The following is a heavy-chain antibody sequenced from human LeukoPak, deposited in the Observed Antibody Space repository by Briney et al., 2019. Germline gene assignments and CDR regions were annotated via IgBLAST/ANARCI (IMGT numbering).Heavy chain of an antibody. CDR3: AKAANDILTGYQGVYYYMDV. V-gene: IGHV3-30*02. J-gene: IGHJ6*03. Sequence: HAGGSLRLSCAASGFIFSSYGMHWVRQAPGKGLEWVAFIRFDGSNKYYADSVKGRFTISRDNARNSLYLQMNSLRAEDTAVYYCAKAANDILTGYQGVYYYMDVWGKGTTVTISS. CDR1: GFIFSSYG. D-gene: IGHD3-9*01. CDR2: IRFDGSNK.